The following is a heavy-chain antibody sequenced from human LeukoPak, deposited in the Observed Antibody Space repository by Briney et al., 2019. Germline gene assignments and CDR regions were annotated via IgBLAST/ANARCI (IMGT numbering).Heavy chain of an antibody. CDR3: ARASSGWYGSEYYFDY. CDR1: GFTVSSDY. Sequence: GGSLRLSCAASGFTVSSDYMSWVRQAPGKGLEWVSVIYSGGSTYHADSVKGRFTISRDNSKNTLYLQMNSLRAEDTAVYYCARASSGWYGSEYYFDYWGQGTLVTVSS. J-gene: IGHJ4*02. CDR2: IYSGGST. V-gene: IGHV3-53*01. D-gene: IGHD6-19*01.